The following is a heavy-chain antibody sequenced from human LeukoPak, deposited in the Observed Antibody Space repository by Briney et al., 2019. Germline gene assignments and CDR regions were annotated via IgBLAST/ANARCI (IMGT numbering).Heavy chain of an antibody. CDR3: AREASGTGFDP. CDR2: ISTSGSTI. V-gene: IGHV3-48*04. D-gene: IGHD6-19*01. J-gene: IGHJ5*02. Sequence: GSLRLSCAASGFTFSKYWMNWVRQAPGKGLEWVSYISTSGSTIYYADSVKGRFTISRDNAKNSLYLQMNSLRAEDTAVYYCAREASGTGFDPWGQGTLVTVSS. CDR1: GFTFSKYW.